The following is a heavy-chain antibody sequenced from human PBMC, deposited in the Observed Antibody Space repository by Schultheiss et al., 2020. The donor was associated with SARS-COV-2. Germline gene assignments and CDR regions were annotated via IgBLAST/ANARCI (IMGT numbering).Heavy chain of an antibody. J-gene: IGHJ4*02. CDR3: ARNYYDFWSGYSGFDY. CDR2: IKQDGSEK. D-gene: IGHD3-3*01. Sequence: GGSLRLSCAVSGFTFNDYAMSWVRQAPGKGLEWVANIKQDGSEKYYVDSVKGRFTISRDNAKKFLSLQMNCLRAEDTAVYSCARNYYDFWSGYSGFDYWGQGTLVTVSS. V-gene: IGHV3-7*01. CDR1: GFTFNDYA.